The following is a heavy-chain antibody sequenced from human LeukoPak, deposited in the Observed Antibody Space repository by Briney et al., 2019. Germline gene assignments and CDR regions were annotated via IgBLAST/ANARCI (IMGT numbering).Heavy chain of an antibody. D-gene: IGHD3-10*01. CDR1: GFTFSSYS. Sequence: GGSLRLSCAASGFTFSSYSMNWVCQAPGKGLEWVSSISSSSSYIYYADSVKGRFTISRDNAKNSLYLQMNSLGAEDTAVYYCARDLRGSGSSDYWGQGTLVTVSS. CDR3: ARDLRGSGSSDY. V-gene: IGHV3-21*01. CDR2: ISSSSSYI. J-gene: IGHJ4*02.